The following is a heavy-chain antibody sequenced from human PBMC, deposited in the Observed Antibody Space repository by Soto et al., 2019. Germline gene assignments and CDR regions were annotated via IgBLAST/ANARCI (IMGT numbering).Heavy chain of an antibody. CDR1: GFTVSNNY. J-gene: IGHJ4*02. Sequence: EVQLVESGGGLVQPGGSLRLSCAASGFTVSNNYMRWVRQAPGEGMEWVALIYSGGGTYYADSVKGRFTISRDNSNNTLYLQMNNLRVKGTAGYDCARDGTYNWEGGKGIRVIVSS. V-gene: IGHV3-66*01. CDR3: ARDGTYNWE. CDR2: IYSGGGT. D-gene: IGHD1-1*01.